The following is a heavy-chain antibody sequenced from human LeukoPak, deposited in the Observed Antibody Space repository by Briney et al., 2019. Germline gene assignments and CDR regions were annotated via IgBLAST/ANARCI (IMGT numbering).Heavy chain of an antibody. V-gene: IGHV1-2*02. CDR3: ARVAVRALHWFDP. CDR1: GYTFTGYY. CDR2: INPNSGGT. J-gene: IGHJ5*02. Sequence: ASVKVSCKASGYTFTGYYMHWVRQAPGQGLEWMGWINPNSGGTNYAQKFQGRVTMTRDTSISTAYMELSRLRSDDTAVYYCARVAVRALHWFDPWGQGTLVTVSS. D-gene: IGHD3-10*01.